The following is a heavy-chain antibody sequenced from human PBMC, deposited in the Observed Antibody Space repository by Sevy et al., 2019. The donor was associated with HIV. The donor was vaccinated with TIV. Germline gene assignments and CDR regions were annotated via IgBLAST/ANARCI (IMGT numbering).Heavy chain of an antibody. J-gene: IGHJ6*02. D-gene: IGHD1-26*01. Sequence: GGSLRLSCAASGFTVSNDYMSWVRQAPGKGLEWVSVIYSGGNTYYADSVKGRFTISRDNAKNSLYLQMNSLRAEDTAVYYCARGMWETTGYYYGMDVWGQGTTVTVSS. CDR3: ARGMWETTGYYYGMDV. CDR1: GFTVSNDY. V-gene: IGHV3-53*01. CDR2: IYSGGNT.